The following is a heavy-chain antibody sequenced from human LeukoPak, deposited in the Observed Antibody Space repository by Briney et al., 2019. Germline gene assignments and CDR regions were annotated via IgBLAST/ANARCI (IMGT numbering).Heavy chain of an antibody. CDR1: GGSISSYY. J-gene: IGHJ5*02. CDR3: ARLAVAGGVRGFDP. V-gene: IGHV4-59*08. Sequence: SESLSLTCTVSGGSISSYYWSWIRQPPGKGLEWIGYIYYSGSTNYNPSLKSRVTISVDTSKNHFSLKLSSVTAADTAVYYCARLAVAGGVRGFDPWGQGTLVTASS. CDR2: IYYSGST. D-gene: IGHD6-19*01.